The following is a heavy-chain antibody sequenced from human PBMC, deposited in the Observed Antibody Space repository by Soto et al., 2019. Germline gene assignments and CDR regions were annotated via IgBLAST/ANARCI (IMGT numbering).Heavy chain of an antibody. CDR1: GGNFSSYA. V-gene: IGHV1-69*13. D-gene: IGHD1-26*01. CDR3: AVRVGATGDY. CDR2: IIPIFGTA. J-gene: IGHJ4*02. Sequence: SVKVSFKASGGNFSSYAISWVRQAPGQGLEWMGGIIPIFGTAKYAQKFQGRVTITADESTSTAYMELSSLRSEDTAVYYCAVRVGATGDYWGQGTLVTVSS.